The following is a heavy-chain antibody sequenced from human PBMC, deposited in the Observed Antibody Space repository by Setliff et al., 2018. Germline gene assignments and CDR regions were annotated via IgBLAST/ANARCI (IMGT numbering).Heavy chain of an antibody. Sequence: GESLKISCKCSGYRFTTYWIGWVRQIPGKGLEWMGFVFSGDSDTRYSPSFQGKVTMSADKSINTAYLQWSSLKASDTAMYYCARLGAPASHDAFDIWGQGTMVTVSS. J-gene: IGHJ3*02. CDR3: ARLGAPASHDAFDI. CDR1: GYRFTTYW. V-gene: IGHV5-51*01. D-gene: IGHD6-25*01. CDR2: VFSGDSDT.